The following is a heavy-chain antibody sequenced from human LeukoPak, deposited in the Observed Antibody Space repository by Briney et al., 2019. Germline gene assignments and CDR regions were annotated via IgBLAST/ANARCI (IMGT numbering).Heavy chain of an antibody. CDR2: ISSRGGNT. CDR3: AKWGFDP. CDR1: GFTFSSYW. Sequence: GGSLRLSCAASGFTFSSYWMSWVRQAPGQGLEWVSAISSRGGNTYYADSVKGRLTISRDNSKNTLYLQMNSLRAEDTAIYYCAKWGFDPWGQGTLVTVSS. V-gene: IGHV3-23*01. J-gene: IGHJ5*02.